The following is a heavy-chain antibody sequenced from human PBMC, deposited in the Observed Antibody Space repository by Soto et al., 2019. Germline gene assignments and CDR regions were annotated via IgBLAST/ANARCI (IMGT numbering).Heavy chain of an antibody. V-gene: IGHV3-30-3*01. Sequence: GGSLRLSCAASGFTFSSYAMHWVRQAPGKGLEWVAVISYDGSNKYYADSVKGRFTISRDNSKNTLYLQMNSLRAEDTAVYYCARDSIQLWTFDYWGQGTLVTVSS. D-gene: IGHD5-18*01. CDR3: ARDSIQLWTFDY. CDR2: ISYDGSNK. CDR1: GFTFSSYA. J-gene: IGHJ4*02.